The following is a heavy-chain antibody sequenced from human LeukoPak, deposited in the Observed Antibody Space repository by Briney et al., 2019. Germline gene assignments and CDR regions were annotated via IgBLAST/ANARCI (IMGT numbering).Heavy chain of an antibody. CDR2: ISYDGSNK. J-gene: IGHJ3*02. CDR3: ARESGSYFVSHAFDI. Sequence: PGGPLRLSCAASGFTFSSYGMHWVRQAPGKGLEWVAVISYDGSNKYYADSVKGRFTISRDNSKNTLYLQMNSLRAEDTAVYYCARESGSYFVSHAFDIWGQGTMVTVSS. V-gene: IGHV3-30*03. D-gene: IGHD1-26*01. CDR1: GFTFSSYG.